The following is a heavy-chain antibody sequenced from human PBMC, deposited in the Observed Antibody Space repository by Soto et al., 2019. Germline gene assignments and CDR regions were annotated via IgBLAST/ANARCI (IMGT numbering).Heavy chain of an antibody. D-gene: IGHD4-17*01. Sequence: SETLSLTCTVSGGSISSYYWSWIRQPPGKVLEWIGYIYYSGSTNYNPSLKSRVTISVDTSKNQFSLKLSSVTAADTAVYYCARVYGDEYYFDCWGQGTLVT. CDR1: GGSISSYY. V-gene: IGHV4-59*01. CDR2: IYYSGST. CDR3: ARVYGDEYYFDC. J-gene: IGHJ4*02.